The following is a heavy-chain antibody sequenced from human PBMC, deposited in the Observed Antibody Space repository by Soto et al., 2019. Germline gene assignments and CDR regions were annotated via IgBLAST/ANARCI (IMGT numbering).Heavy chain of an antibody. CDR2: ISSSVTTI. J-gene: IGHJ4*02. V-gene: IGHV3-48*03. CDR3: ARSQPGPFDY. Sequence: GGSLRLSCAASGFTFSSYEMNWVRQAPGKGLEWLSYISSSVTTIYYADSVKGRFTISRDNAKNSLYLQMNSLRTEDTAVYYCARSQPGPFDYWGQGTLVTVSS. CDR1: GFTFSSYE. D-gene: IGHD2-8*02.